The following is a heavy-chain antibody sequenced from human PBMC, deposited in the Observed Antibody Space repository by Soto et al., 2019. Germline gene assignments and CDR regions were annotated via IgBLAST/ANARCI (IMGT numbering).Heavy chain of an antibody. J-gene: IGHJ4*02. Sequence: QVQLVQSGAEVKKPGSSVKVSCKASGGTFSSYTISWVRQAPGQGPEWMGRIIPILGIANYSQKFQRRVTITADKSRSTAYMELSSLRAEDTAVYYCARDEGADYDYWGQGTLVTVSS. V-gene: IGHV1-69*08. CDR3: ARDEGADYDY. CDR1: GGTFSSYT. D-gene: IGHD3-16*01. CDR2: IIPILGIA.